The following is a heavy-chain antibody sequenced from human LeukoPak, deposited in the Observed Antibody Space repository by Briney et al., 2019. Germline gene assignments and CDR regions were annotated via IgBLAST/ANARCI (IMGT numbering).Heavy chain of an antibody. Sequence: SGTLSLTCAVSGGSISSSNWWSWVRQPPGKGLEWIGEIYHSGSTNYNPSLKSRVTISVDKSKNQFSLKLSSVTAADTAVYYCARDGDIVVVPAAHTFDYWGQGTLVTVSS. CDR1: GGSISSSNW. CDR3: ARDGDIVVVPAAHTFDY. CDR2: IYHSGST. D-gene: IGHD2-2*01. J-gene: IGHJ4*02. V-gene: IGHV4-4*02.